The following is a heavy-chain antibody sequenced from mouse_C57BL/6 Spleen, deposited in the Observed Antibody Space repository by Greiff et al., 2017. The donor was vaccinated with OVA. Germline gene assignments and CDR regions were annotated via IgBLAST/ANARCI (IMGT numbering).Heavy chain of an antibody. J-gene: IGHJ1*03. V-gene: IGHV3-6*01. CDR3: AREGSNYVYWYFDV. CDR2: ISYDGSN. Sequence: VQLKQSGPGLVKPSQSLSLTCSVTGYSITSGYYWNWIRQFPGNKLEWMGYISYDGSNNYNPSLKNRISITRDTSKNQFFLKLNSVTTEDTATYYCAREGSNYVYWYFDVWGTGTTVTVSS. D-gene: IGHD2-5*01. CDR1: GYSITSGYY.